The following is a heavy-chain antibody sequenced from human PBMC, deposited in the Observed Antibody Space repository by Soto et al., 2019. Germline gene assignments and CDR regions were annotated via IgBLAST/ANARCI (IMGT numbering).Heavy chain of an antibody. Sequence: ASVKVSCKASGYTFTIYGIIWVRQAPGQGLEWMGWISAYNGNTNYAQKLQGRVTMSTDTSTTTAYMELRSLRSDDTAVYYCGRTVGLSYGMDVWGQGTTVTVSS. CDR3: GRTVGLSYGMDV. CDR1: GYTFTIYG. J-gene: IGHJ6*02. CDR2: ISAYNGNT. V-gene: IGHV1-18*01. D-gene: IGHD1-26*01.